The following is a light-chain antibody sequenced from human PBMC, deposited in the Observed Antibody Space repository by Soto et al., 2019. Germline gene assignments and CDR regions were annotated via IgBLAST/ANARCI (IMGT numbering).Light chain of an antibody. CDR1: QSVSSN. CDR2: GAS. J-gene: IGKJ1*01. CDR3: QQTYNPPRT. V-gene: IGKV3-15*01. Sequence: EIVMTQSPATLSVSPGERATLSCRASQSVSSNLAWYQQKPGQAPRLLVYGASTRPTGIPTRFSGSGSGTEFTLTISSLQSEDFAVYFCQQTYNPPRTFGQGTRL.